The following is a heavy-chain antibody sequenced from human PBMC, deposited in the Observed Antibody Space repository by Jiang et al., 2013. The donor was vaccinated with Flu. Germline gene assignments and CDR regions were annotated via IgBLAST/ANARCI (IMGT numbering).Heavy chain of an antibody. V-gene: IGHV1-24*01. CDR3: ATLRSVEYSSGWSVRVRSDY. Sequence: QSGAEVKKPGASVKVSCKVSGYTLTELSMHWVRQAPGKGLEWMGGFDPEDGETIYAQKFQGRVTMTEDTSTDTAYMELSSLRSEDTAVYYCATLRSVEYSSGWSVRVRSDYWGQGTLVTVSS. CDR2: FDPEDGET. CDR1: GYTLTELS. D-gene: IGHD6-19*01. J-gene: IGHJ4*02.